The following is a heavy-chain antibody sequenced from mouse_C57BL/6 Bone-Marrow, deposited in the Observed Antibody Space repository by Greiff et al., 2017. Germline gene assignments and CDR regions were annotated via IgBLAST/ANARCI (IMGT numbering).Heavy chain of an antibody. CDR1: GFTFSSYA. J-gene: IGHJ4*01. Sequence: EVQLQESGEGLVKPGGSLKLSCAASGFTFSSYAMSWVRQTPEKRLEWVAYLSSGGDYIYYADTVKGRFTISRDNARNTLYLHMSSLKSEDTAMYYCTREVYYAMDYWGQGTSVTVSS. CDR2: LSSGGDYI. V-gene: IGHV5-9-1*02. CDR3: TREVYYAMDY.